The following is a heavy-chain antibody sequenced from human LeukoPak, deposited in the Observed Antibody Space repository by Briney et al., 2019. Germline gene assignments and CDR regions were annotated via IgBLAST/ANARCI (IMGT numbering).Heavy chain of an antibody. CDR3: ARERRYCSSTSCSSDAFDI. D-gene: IGHD2-2*01. CDR2: IIPIFGTA. V-gene: IGHV1-69*05. Sequence: ASVKVSCKASGGTFSSYAISWVRQAPGQGLEWMGGIIPIFGTANYAQKFQGRVTITTDESTSTAYMELSSLRSEDTAVYYCARERRYCSSTSCSSDAFDIWGQGTMVTVSS. J-gene: IGHJ3*02. CDR1: GGTFSSYA.